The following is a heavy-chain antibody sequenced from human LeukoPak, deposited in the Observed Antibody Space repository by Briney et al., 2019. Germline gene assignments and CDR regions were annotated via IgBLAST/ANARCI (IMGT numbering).Heavy chain of an antibody. CDR3: ARAEPDYADAFDI. J-gene: IGHJ3*02. V-gene: IGHV1-69*04. Sequence: ASVKVSCKASGGTFSSYAISWVRQAPGQGLEWMGRIIPILGIANYAQKFQGRVTITADKSTSTAYMELSSLRSGDTAVYYCARAEPDYADAFDIWGQGTMVTVSS. D-gene: IGHD4-17*01. CDR2: IIPILGIA. CDR1: GGTFSSYA.